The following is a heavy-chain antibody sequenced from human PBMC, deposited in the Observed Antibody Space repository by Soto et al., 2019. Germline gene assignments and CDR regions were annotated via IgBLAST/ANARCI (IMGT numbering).Heavy chain of an antibody. Sequence: SETLSLTCTVSGGSISNYYWSWIRQPPGKGLEWIGYIYYSGSTNYNPSLKSRVTISVDTSKNQFSLKLSSVTAADTAVYYCARTDYDFWSGYSNWSDPWGQGTLVTVSS. J-gene: IGHJ5*02. D-gene: IGHD3-3*01. CDR3: ARTDYDFWSGYSNWSDP. V-gene: IGHV4-59*01. CDR2: IYYSGST. CDR1: GGSISNYY.